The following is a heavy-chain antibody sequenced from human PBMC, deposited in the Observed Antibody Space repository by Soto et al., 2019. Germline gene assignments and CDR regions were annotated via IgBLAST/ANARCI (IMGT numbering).Heavy chain of an antibody. J-gene: IGHJ4*02. Sequence: RLSCAASGFTFSSYAMSWVRQAPGKRLEWVSAISGSGGSTYYADSVKGRFTISRDNSKNTLYLQMNSLRAEDTAVYYCAKGSYYDSSGYYSPFDYWGQGTLVTVSS. CDR1: GFTFSSYA. CDR3: AKGSYYDSSGYYSPFDY. D-gene: IGHD3-22*01. CDR2: ISGSGGST. V-gene: IGHV3-23*01.